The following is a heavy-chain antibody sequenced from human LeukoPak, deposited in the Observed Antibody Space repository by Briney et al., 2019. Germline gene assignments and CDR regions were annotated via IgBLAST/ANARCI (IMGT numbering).Heavy chain of an antibody. D-gene: IGHD4-11*01. V-gene: IGHV4-34*01. CDR2: INHSGST. CDR1: GGSFSGYY. CDR3: ARDDSRFDI. J-gene: IGHJ3*02. Sequence: SETLSLTCAVYGGSFSGYYWSWIRQPPGKGLEWIGEINHSGSTNYNPSLKSRVTISVDTSKNQFSLNLNSVTAADTAVYYCARDDSRFDIWGQGTMVTVSS.